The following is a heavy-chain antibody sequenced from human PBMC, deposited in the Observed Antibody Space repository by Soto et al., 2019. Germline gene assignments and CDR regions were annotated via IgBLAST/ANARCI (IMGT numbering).Heavy chain of an antibody. CDR2: ISPKSGNI. J-gene: IGHJ6*02. V-gene: IGHV1-18*01. CDR1: DYTFTRNG. CDR3: VKDRDSNSWPSRDV. Sequence: ASVKVSCKTSDYTFTRNGISWVRQAPGQGLEWMGWISPKSGNIKYAQKFQGRVIMTTDTSTSTAYMELRSLRSDDTAVYYCVKDRDSNSWPSRDVWGPGTTVTVSS. D-gene: IGHD3-22*01.